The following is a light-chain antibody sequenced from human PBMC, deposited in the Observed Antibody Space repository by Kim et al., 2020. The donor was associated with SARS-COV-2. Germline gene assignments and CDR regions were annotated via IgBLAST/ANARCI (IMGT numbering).Light chain of an antibody. V-gene: IGLV2-14*04. J-gene: IGLJ3*02. CDR1: SGVVGSYNY. CDR3: SSYTSSNTWV. CDR2: DVS. Sequence: QSHTYPYTGTSGVVGSYNYVSWYQKHPGDPPQLMIYDVSKRPSGVSKRFSGSKADNTASLTISGLQAEDEADYYCSSYTSSNTWVFGGGTQLTVL.